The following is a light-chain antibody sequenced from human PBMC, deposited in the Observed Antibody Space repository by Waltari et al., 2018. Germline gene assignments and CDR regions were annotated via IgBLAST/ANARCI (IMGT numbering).Light chain of an antibody. CDR2: AAS. Sequence: EILLTQSPGTLSLSPGERATLSCRASQSVSSSSFAWYQQKPGQAHRLLIYAASSRATGIPDRSSGSGSGTDFSLTISRLEPEDFAVYYCQQYGSSPYTFGQGTKLEIK. CDR3: QQYGSSPYT. CDR1: QSVSSSS. J-gene: IGKJ2*01. V-gene: IGKV3-20*01.